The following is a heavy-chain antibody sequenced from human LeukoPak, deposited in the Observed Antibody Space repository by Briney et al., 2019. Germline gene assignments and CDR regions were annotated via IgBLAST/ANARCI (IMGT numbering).Heavy chain of an antibody. J-gene: IGHJ6*02. V-gene: IGHV3-66*01. D-gene: IGHD3-3*01. Sequence: GGSLRLSCAASGFTFSSYSMNWVRQAPGKGLEWVSVIYSGGSTYYADSVKGRFTISRDNSKNTLYLQMNSLRAEDTAVYYCARNARFLHYYGMDVWGQGTTVTVSS. CDR3: ARNARFLHYYGMDV. CDR2: IYSGGST. CDR1: GFTFSSYS.